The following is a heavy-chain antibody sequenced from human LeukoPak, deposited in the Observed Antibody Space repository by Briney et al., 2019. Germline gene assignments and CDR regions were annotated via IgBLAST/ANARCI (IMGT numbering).Heavy chain of an antibody. CDR3: ARVSYSYGYGSPDYYYGMDV. CDR2: IYHSGST. V-gene: IGHV4-4*02. Sequence: SGTLSLTCAVSGGSISSSNWWSWVRQPPGKGLEWIGEIYHSGSTNYNPSLKSRVTISVDKSKNQFSLKLSSVTAADTAVYYCARVSYSYGYGSPDYYYGMDVWGNGATVTVSS. CDR1: GGSISSSNW. J-gene: IGHJ6*04. D-gene: IGHD5-18*01.